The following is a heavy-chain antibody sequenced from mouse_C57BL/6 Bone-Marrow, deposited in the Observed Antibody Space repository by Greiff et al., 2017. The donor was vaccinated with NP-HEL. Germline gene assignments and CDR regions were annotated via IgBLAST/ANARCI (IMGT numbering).Heavy chain of an antibody. CDR1: GYTFTSYW. V-gene: IGHV1-64*01. CDR2: IHPNSGST. J-gene: IGHJ4*01. CDR3: ARGLLWLRRRDYYAMDY. Sequence: VQLQPPGAELVKPGASVKLSCKASGYTFTSYWMHWVKQRPGQGLEWIGMIHPNSGSTNYNEKFKSKATLTVDKSSSTAYMQLSSLTSEDSAVYYCARGLLWLRRRDYYAMDYWGQGTSVTVSS. D-gene: IGHD2-2*01.